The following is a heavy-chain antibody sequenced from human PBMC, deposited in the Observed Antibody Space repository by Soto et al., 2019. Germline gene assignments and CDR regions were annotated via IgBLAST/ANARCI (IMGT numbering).Heavy chain of an antibody. J-gene: IGHJ4*02. V-gene: IGHV3-43D*04. Sequence: GGSLRLSCAASGFTFDDYAMHWVRQAPGKGLEWVSLISWDGGSTYYADSVKGRFTISRDNSKNSLYLQMNSLRAEDTALYYCAKDRVGGYSYGTHTLDYWGQGTLVTVYS. D-gene: IGHD5-18*01. CDR1: GFTFDDYA. CDR3: AKDRVGGYSYGTHTLDY. CDR2: ISWDGGST.